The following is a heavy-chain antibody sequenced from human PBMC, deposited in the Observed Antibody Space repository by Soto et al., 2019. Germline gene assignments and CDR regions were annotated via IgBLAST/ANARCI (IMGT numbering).Heavy chain of an antibody. CDR2: IYYSGST. V-gene: IGHV4-59*08. CDR1: GGSISTYY. J-gene: IGHJ3*01. D-gene: IGHD6-13*01. Sequence: SETLSLTCTVSGGSISTYYWSWIRQPPGKGLERIGHIYYSGSTYYNPSLKSRVTISVDTSKNQFSLKLNSVTAADTAMYYCARPAEANELRRAFDFWGQGPMVTVSS. CDR3: ARPAEANELRRAFDF.